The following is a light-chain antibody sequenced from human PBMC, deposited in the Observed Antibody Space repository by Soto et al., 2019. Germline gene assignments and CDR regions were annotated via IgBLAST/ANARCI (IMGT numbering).Light chain of an antibody. J-gene: IGKJ5*01. CDR2: GAS. V-gene: IGKV3-15*01. Sequence: EVVMTQSPATLSVSPGERATLSCRASQSVSSNLAWYQQKPGQAPRLLIHGASTRATGIPARFSGSGSGTEFSLTISSLQSEDFAVYYCQQYNNWPPITFGQGTRLEMK. CDR3: QQYNNWPPIT. CDR1: QSVSSN.